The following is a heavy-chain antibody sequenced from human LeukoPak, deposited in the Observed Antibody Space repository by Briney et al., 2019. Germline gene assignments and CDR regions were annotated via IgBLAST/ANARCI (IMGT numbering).Heavy chain of an antibody. CDR1: GIAVTGNY. Sequence: GGSLRLSCAASGIAVTGNYMSWVRQPPGKGLEWVSFISINTDTFYADSVRGRFTISRDSSENTLFLQMNSLRDEDSAVYYCAIAQSWDDLFDSWGQGTLVTVSS. J-gene: IGHJ5*01. CDR3: AIAQSWDDLFDS. V-gene: IGHV3-53*01. D-gene: IGHD1-1*01. CDR2: ISINTDT.